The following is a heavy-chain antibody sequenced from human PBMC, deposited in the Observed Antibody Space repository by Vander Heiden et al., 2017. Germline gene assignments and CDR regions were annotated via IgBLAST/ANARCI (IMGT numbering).Heavy chain of an antibody. CDR1: GFSFGSYR. Sequence: VQLVASGGGLVQPGGSLRVSCRASGFSFGSYRMSWVSPGQGNGLAWLATKKRNGSKTNYAGSVKGRFTISGDNAHTSLFLQMGIMRGEDTAIYYCARGQTSWHYWGQGNLVTVSS. J-gene: IGHJ4*02. D-gene: IGHD2-2*01. CDR3: ARGQTSWHY. V-gene: IGHV3-7*01. CDR2: KKRNGSKT.